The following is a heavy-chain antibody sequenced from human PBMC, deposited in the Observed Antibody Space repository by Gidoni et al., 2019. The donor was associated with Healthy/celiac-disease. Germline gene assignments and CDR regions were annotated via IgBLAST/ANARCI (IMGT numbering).Heavy chain of an antibody. J-gene: IGHJ6*02. CDR3: ARYPMVRGVIYYYYGMDV. Sequence: EVQLVESGGGLVKPGGSLRLSCAASGFTVSSYSMNWVRQAPGKGLEWVSSISSSSSYIYYADSVKGRFTISRDNAKNSLYLQMNSLRAEDTAVYYCARYPMVRGVIYYYYGMDVWGQGTTVTVSS. CDR2: ISSSSSYI. CDR1: GFTVSSYS. D-gene: IGHD3-10*01. V-gene: IGHV3-21*01.